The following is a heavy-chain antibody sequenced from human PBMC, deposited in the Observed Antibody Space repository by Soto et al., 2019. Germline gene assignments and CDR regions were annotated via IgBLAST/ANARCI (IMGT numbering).Heavy chain of an antibody. CDR2: IIPIFGNT. D-gene: IGHD6-13*01. Sequence: ASVKVSCKASGGTFSSYAISWVRQAPGQGLEWMGGIIPIFGNTNYAQKLQGRVTMTTDTSTSTAYMELRSLRSDDTAVYYCARAGYSSSWPNPYYYYGMDVWGQGTTVTVSS. J-gene: IGHJ6*02. CDR3: ARAGYSSSWPNPYYYYGMDV. CDR1: GGTFSSYA. V-gene: IGHV1-18*01.